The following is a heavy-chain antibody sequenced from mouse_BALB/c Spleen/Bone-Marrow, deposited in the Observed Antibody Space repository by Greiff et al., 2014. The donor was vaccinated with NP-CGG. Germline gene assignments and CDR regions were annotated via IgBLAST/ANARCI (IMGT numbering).Heavy chain of an antibody. CDR1: GFPLTNYG. Sequence: QVQLQQSGPGLVAPSQSLSITCTVSGFPLTNYGLHWVRQPPGKGLEWLGVIWAGGSTNYNSALMSRLSITKDNSKSQVFLKMNSLQTDDTAMYYCARDRYYDYYFDYWGQGTTLTVSS. V-gene: IGHV2-9*02. J-gene: IGHJ2*01. CDR3: ARDRYYDYYFDY. D-gene: IGHD2-4*01. CDR2: IWAGGST.